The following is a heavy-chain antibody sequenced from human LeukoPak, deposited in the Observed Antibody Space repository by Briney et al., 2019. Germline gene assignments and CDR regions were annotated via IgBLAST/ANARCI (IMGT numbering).Heavy chain of an antibody. V-gene: IGHV1-46*01. J-gene: IGHJ6*03. D-gene: IGHD6-6*01. Sequence: ASVKVSCKASGYTFTCYYMHWVRQAPGQGLEWKGIINPSGGSTSYAQKFQGRVTMTRDMSTSTVYMELSSLRSEDTAVYYCARSNRQQLSSSHYYYYYMDVWGKGTTVTVSS. CDR2: INPSGGST. CDR3: ARSNRQQLSSSHYYYYYMDV. CDR1: GYTFTCYY.